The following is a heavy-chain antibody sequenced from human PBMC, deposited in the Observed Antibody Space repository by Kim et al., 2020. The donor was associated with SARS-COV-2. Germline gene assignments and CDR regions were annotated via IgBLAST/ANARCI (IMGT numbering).Heavy chain of an antibody. V-gene: IGHV3-30*18. CDR3: AKDSSGSYFGYFDY. Sequence: GGSLRHSCAASGFTFSSYGIHWVRQAPGRGLEWVAVISFDGSNKYYADSVKGRFTISRDNSKNTLYLQMNSLRAEDTAVYYCAKDSSGSYFGYFDYWGQG. CDR2: ISFDGSNK. CDR1: GFTFSSYG. D-gene: IGHD1-26*01. J-gene: IGHJ4*02.